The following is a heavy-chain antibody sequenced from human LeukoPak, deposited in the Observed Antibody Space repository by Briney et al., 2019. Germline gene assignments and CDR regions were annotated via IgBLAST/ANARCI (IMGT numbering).Heavy chain of an antibody. V-gene: IGHV1-2*02. D-gene: IGHD3-3*02. J-gene: IGHJ6*03. Sequence: EASVKVSCKASGYTFTDDYIHWVRQAPGQGLEWMGWINPKRGDTNYAQKFQGRVTMTRDTSISTVYMELSRLTSDDTAVYYCASGRTIFYYYMDVWGKGTTVTISS. CDR1: GYTFTDDY. CDR2: INPKRGDT. CDR3: ASGRTIFYYYMDV.